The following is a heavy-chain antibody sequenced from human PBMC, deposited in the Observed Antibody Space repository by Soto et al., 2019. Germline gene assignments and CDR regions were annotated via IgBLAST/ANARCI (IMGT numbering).Heavy chain of an antibody. J-gene: IGHJ4*02. Sequence: QLQLQESGSGLVKPSQTLSLTCAVSGDSISSGGYSWNWIRQPPGKGLEWIGYIYHSGGTDYNPSLKSRVTITVDSSNNQCSRKLSSVTAADTAVYYCARDSRSGYYLDYWGQGTLVTVSS. CDR2: IYHSGGT. V-gene: IGHV4-30-2*01. CDR3: ARDSRSGYYLDY. D-gene: IGHD3-22*01. CDR1: GDSISSGGYS.